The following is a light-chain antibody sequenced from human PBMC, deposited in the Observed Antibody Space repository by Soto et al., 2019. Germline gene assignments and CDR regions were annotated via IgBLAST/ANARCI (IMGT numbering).Light chain of an antibody. J-gene: IGKJ1*01. CDR3: QQYNNWPPCT. CDR2: GAS. Sequence: EIVMTQSPATLSLSPGERATLSCRASQSVSSNLAWYQQKPGQAPRLLIYGASTRATGIPARFSGSGSGTEFTLTISSLQSEDFAVYYCQQYNNWPPCTFGQGTKV. V-gene: IGKV3-15*01. CDR1: QSVSSN.